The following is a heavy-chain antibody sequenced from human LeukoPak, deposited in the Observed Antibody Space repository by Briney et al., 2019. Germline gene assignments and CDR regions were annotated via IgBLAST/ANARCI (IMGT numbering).Heavy chain of an antibody. Sequence: GESLKISCKGSGYSFTSYWIGWVRQMPGKGLEWMGIIYPGDSDTRYSPSFQGQVTISADKSISTAYLQWSSLKASDTPMYYCARRYYDYVWGSYRFDYWGQGTLVTASS. J-gene: IGHJ4*02. CDR2: IYPGDSDT. D-gene: IGHD3-16*02. CDR1: GYSFTSYW. V-gene: IGHV5-51*01. CDR3: ARRYYDYVWGSYRFDY.